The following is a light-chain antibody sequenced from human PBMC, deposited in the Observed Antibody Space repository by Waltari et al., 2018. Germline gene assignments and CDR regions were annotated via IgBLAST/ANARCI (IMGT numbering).Light chain of an antibody. Sequence: DIVMTQSPDSLAVSLGERATINCKSSQSVLYSSDNKNYLAWYHQKPGQTPKLLIYWASTRESGVPDRFSGSGSGTDFTLTISSLQAEDVAVYYCQQYYSSPHTFGQGTKLEI. CDR1: QSVLYSSDNKNY. CDR3: QQYYSSPHT. V-gene: IGKV4-1*01. J-gene: IGKJ2*01. CDR2: WAS.